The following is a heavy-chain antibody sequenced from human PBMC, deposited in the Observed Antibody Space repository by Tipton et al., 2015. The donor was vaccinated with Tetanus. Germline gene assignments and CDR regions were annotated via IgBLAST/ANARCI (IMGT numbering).Heavy chain of an antibody. Sequence: LVKPTQTLTLTCTLSGASIRTGGVGVGWIRQPPGKALEWLALIHWNDDKQYNPSLQSRLTITKDTSTNQVVLTVTNMDPVDTATYFCAHSPWLQYVWGHYRHTFDVWGKGTLVTVAS. CDR2: IHWNDDK. J-gene: IGHJ4*02. V-gene: IGHV2-5*01. D-gene: IGHD3-16*02. CDR1: GASIRTGGVG. CDR3: AHSPWLQYVWGHYRHTFDV.